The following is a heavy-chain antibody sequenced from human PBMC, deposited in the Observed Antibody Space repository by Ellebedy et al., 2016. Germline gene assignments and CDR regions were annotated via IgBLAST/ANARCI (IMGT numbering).Heavy chain of an antibody. J-gene: IGHJ4*02. CDR2: ISAYNGNT. CDR1: GYTFTSYG. Sequence: GESLKISCKASGYTFTSYGISWVRQAPGQGLEWMGWISAYNGNTNYAQKLQGRVTMTTDTSTSTAYMELSSLRSEDTAVYYCARDQGELELLGVVDYWGQGTLVTVSS. D-gene: IGHD1-7*01. CDR3: ARDQGELELLGVVDY. V-gene: IGHV1-18*01.